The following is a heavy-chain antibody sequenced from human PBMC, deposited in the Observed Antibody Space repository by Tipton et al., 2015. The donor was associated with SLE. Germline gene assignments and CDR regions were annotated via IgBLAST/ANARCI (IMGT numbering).Heavy chain of an antibody. D-gene: IGHD6-13*01. CDR1: GGSFSGYY. V-gene: IGHV4-59*01. CDR2: IYYSGST. Sequence: LRLSCAVYGGSFSGYYWSWIRQPPGKGLEWIGYIYYSGSTNYNPSLKSRVTISVDTSKNQFSLKLSSVTAADTAVYYCARHSSSWLYYFDYWGQGTLVTVSS. CDR3: ARHSSSWLYYFDY. J-gene: IGHJ4*02.